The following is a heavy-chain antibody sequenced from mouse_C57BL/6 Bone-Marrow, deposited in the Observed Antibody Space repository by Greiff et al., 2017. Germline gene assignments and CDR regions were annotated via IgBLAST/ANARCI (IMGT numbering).Heavy chain of an antibody. Sequence: DVKLQESGPGLAKPSQTLSLTCSVTGYSITSDYWNWIRKFPGNKLEYMGYLSYSGSTYYNPSPKSRISITRVTSTHQYSPQLNSVTTEDTATDYCARYCYDRYGYFDDWGTGTTVTVSS. CDR1: GYSITSDY. CDR3: ARYCYDRYGYFDD. J-gene: IGHJ1*03. CDR2: LSYSGST. V-gene: IGHV3-8*01. D-gene: IGHD2-12*01.